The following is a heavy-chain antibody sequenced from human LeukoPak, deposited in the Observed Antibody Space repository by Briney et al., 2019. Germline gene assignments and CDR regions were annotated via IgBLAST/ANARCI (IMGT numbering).Heavy chain of an antibody. CDR2: INPNSGGT. D-gene: IGHD6-6*01. V-gene: IGHV1-2*06. CDR3: AIQSIVPRPGY. CDR1: GYTFTGYY. Sequence: ASVNVSCKASGYTFTGYYMHWVRQAPGQGLEWMGRINPNSGGTDYAQKFQGRVTMTRDTSVSTACMELSRLTSDDTAVYYCAIQSIVPRPGYWGQGTLVAVSS. J-gene: IGHJ4*02.